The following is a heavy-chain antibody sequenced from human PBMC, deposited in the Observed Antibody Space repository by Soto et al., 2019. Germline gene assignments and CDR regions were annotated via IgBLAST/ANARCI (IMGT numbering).Heavy chain of an antibody. V-gene: IGHV4-39*01. D-gene: IGHD6-13*01. CDR2: IYYSGNA. CDR1: GGSISSGSYY. J-gene: IGHJ4*02. CDR3: ARHKDTSSRYLLPDF. Sequence: SETLSLTCTVSGGSISSGSYYWGWVRQPPGKWLEWIGSIYYSGNAYYNPSLKSRVAVSVDTSKNQFSLKVTSVTATDTAVYYCARHKDTSSRYLLPDFWGQGTLVTVSS.